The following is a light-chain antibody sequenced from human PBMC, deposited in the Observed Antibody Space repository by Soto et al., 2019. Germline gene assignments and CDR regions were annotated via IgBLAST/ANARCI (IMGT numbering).Light chain of an antibody. CDR2: DAS. Sequence: EILLPQSPGTLSLSTGEGATLACRASQSVGSYLAWYQHKPGQAPRLLIYDASNRATGIPARFSGSGSETDFTLTISSLEPEDSAVYYCQQRSNWTSLTFGGGTKVDI. J-gene: IGKJ4*01. V-gene: IGKV3-11*01. CDR1: QSVGSY. CDR3: QQRSNWTSLT.